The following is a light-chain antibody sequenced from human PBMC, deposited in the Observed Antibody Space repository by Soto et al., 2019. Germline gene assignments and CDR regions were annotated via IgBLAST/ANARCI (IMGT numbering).Light chain of an antibody. CDR3: QQYNDYSWT. CDR2: KAS. V-gene: IGKV1-5*03. CDR1: QSISAW. J-gene: IGKJ1*01. Sequence: DLQMTQSPSTLSSSVGDSVSINCRASQSISAWLAWYQQRPGKAPRILIYKASTLEIGVPSRLSGSGSGTEFNLTISSLQPDDVAIYYCQQYNDYSWTCGQGTKVDIK.